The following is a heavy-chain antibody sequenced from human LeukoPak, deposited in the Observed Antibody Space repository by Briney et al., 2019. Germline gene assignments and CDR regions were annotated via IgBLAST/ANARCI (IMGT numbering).Heavy chain of an antibody. CDR1: GGSISSDY. D-gene: IGHD3-10*01. Sequence: SETLSLTCTVSGGSISSDYWSWIRQPPGKGLEWIGYIYYSGSTNYNPSLKSRVTISVDTSKNQFSLKLSSVTAADTAVYYCARSSMVRGVIPLYWGQGTLVTVSS. CDR3: ARSSMVRGVIPLY. J-gene: IGHJ4*02. CDR2: IYYSGST. V-gene: IGHV4-59*01.